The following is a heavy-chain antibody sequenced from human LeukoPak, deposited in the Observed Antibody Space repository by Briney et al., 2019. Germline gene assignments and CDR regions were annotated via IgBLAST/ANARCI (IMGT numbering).Heavy chain of an antibody. CDR3: ARAIYCSSTSCYGVDAFDI. CDR2: TYHSGST. J-gene: IGHJ3*02. CDR1: GGSISSGGYS. Sequence: PSQTLSLTCAVSGGSISSGGYSWSWIRQPPGKGLEWIGYTYHSGSTYYNPSLKSRVTISVDRSKNQFSLKLSSVTAADTAVYYCARAIYCSSTSCYGVDAFDIWGQGTMVTVSS. V-gene: IGHV4-30-2*01. D-gene: IGHD2-2*01.